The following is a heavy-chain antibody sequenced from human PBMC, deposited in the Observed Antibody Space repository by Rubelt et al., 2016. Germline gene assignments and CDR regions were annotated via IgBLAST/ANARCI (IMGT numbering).Heavy chain of an antibody. CDR2: INTNTGNP. V-gene: IGHV7-4-1*02. D-gene: IGHD6-13*01. CDR1: A. Sequence: AMNWVRQAPGQGLEWMGWINTNTGNPTYAQGFTGRFVFSLDTSVSTAYLQISSLKAEDTAVYYCARESKSSSWGEADYWGQGTLVTVSS. CDR3: ARESKSSSWGEADY. J-gene: IGHJ4*02.